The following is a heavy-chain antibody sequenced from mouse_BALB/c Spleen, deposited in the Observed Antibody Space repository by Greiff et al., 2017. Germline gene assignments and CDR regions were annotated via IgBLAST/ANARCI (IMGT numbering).Heavy chain of an antibody. CDR2: IDPANGNT. J-gene: IGHJ4*01. CDR1: GFNIKDTY. CDR3: ARLITTDYAMDY. D-gene: IGHD2-4*01. Sequence: GQLQQSGAELVKPGASVKLSCTASGFNIKDTYMHWVKQRPEQGLEWIGRIDPANGNTKYDPKFQGKATITADTSSNTAYLQLSSLTSEDTAVYYCARLITTDYAMDYWGQGTSVTVSS. V-gene: IGHV14-3*02.